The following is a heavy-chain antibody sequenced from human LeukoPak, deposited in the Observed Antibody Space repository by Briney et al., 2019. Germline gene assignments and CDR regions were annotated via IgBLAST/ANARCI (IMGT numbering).Heavy chain of an antibody. CDR2: IYSSGSP. CDR3: ARDPYDILTGYYDAFDI. D-gene: IGHD3-9*01. V-gene: IGHV4-4*07. J-gene: IGHJ3*02. Sequence: SETLSLTCTVSGGSISSYYWSWIRQPAGKGLEWIGRIYSSGSPNYNPSLKSRVTMSVDTSKNQFSLKLNSVTAADTAMYYCARDPYDILTGYYDAFDIWGQGTMVTVSS. CDR1: GGSISSYY.